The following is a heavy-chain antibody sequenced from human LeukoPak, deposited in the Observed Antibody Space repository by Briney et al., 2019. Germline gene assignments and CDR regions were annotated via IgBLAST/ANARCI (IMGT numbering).Heavy chain of an antibody. Sequence: SVKVSCKASGGTFISYAISWVRQAPGQGLEWMGGIIPIFGTANYAQKFQGRVTITADESTSTAYMELSSLRSEDTAVYYCARRGYYGDYASTFDYWGQGTLVTVSS. V-gene: IGHV1-69*01. J-gene: IGHJ4*02. CDR3: ARRGYYGDYASTFDY. CDR2: IIPIFGTA. D-gene: IGHD4-17*01. CDR1: GGTFISYA.